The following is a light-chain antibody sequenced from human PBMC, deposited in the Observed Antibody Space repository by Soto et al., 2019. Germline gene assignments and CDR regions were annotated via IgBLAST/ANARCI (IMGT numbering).Light chain of an antibody. CDR1: SSDIGAYSF. J-gene: IGLJ2*01. Sequence: QPVLTQPASVSGSPGQSITISCTGTSSDIGAYSFVSWYQQHPGKAPKLMLYDVNIRPSGVSNRFSGSKSGNTASLTISGLQAEDEADYYCTSWTTSTTMIFGGGTKLTVL. CDR2: DVN. CDR3: TSWTTSTTMI. V-gene: IGLV2-14*03.